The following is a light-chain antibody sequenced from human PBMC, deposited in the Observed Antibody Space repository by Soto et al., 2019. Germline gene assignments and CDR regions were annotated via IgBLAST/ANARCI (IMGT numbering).Light chain of an antibody. CDR3: ATWDSSLSAWV. CDR1: SSNIGNNY. CDR2: ENN. J-gene: IGLJ3*02. V-gene: IGLV1-51*02. Sequence: QSVLTQPPSVSAAPGQKVTISCSGSSSNIGNNYVSWYQQLPGTAPKLLMYENNKRPSGIPDRFSGSKSGTSATLGITGLQTGDEADYYCATWDSSLSAWVFGGGTKLTVL.